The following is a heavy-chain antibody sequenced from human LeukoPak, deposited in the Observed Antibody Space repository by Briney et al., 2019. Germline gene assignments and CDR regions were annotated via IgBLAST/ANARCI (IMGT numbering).Heavy chain of an antibody. V-gene: IGHV4-34*01. D-gene: IGHD2-2*01. CDR3: ARSRPEVLPVAMDLDY. Sequence: SETLSLTCGVTGGSFSGYYWSWIRQPPEKGLEWIGEINHSGSTQYNPPLKSRVTISVDTSKNQFSLKLNSVTAADTAVYYCARSRPEVLPVAMDLDYWGQGTLVTVSS. CDR2: INHSGST. CDR1: GGSFSGYY. J-gene: IGHJ4*02.